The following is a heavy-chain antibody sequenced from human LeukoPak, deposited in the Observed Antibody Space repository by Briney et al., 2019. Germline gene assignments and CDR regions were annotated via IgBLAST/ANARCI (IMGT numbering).Heavy chain of an antibody. J-gene: IGHJ6*03. CDR2: IYTSGST. CDR1: GGSISSGSYY. CDR3: AREPGDYYYYYYMDV. D-gene: IGHD3-10*01. Sequence: SETLSLTCTVSGGSISSGSYYWSWIRQPAGKGLEWIGRIYTSGSTNYNPSLKSRVTISVDTSKNQFSLKLSSVTVADTAVYYCAREPGDYYYYYYMDVWGKGTTVTVSS. V-gene: IGHV4-61*02.